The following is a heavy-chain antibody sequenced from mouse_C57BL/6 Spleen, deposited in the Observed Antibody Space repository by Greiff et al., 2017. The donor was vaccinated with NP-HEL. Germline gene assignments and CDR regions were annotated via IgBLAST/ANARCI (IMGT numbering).Heavy chain of an antibody. V-gene: IGHV7-3*01. CDR3: ARYTYYSNRGYFDV. J-gene: IGHJ1*03. CDR2: IRNKANGYTT. CDR1: GFTFTDYY. Sequence: EVKLMESGGGLVQPGGSLSLSCAASGFTFTDYYMSWVRQPPGKALEWLGFIRNKANGYTTEYSASVKGRFTISRDNSQSILYLQMNALRAEDSATYYCARYTYYSNRGYFDVWGTGTTVTVSS. D-gene: IGHD2-5*01.